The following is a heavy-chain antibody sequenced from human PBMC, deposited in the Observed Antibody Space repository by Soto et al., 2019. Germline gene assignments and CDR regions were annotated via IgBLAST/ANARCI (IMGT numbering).Heavy chain of an antibody. Sequence: SETLSLTCTVSGGSISTYYWNWIRQPPGKGLEWIGYIYYSGSTNYNPSLKSRVTISVDTSKNQFSLKLSSVTAADTAVYYCAREGLTGTIGLYYYYGMDVWGQGTTVTVSS. CDR2: IYYSGST. J-gene: IGHJ6*02. CDR1: GGSISTYY. V-gene: IGHV4-59*01. CDR3: AREGLTGTIGLYYYYGMDV. D-gene: IGHD1-7*01.